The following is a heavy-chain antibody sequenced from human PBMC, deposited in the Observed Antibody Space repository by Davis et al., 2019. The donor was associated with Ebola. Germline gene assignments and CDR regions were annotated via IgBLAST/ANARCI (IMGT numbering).Heavy chain of an antibody. D-gene: IGHD4-11*01. Sequence: PSETLSLTCTVSGYSISSGYYWGWIRQPPGKGLEWIGSIYHSGSTYYNPSLKSRVTISVDTSKNQFSLKLSSVTAADTAVYYCAPMGNYGGGAFDIWGQGTMVTVSS. CDR3: APMGNYGGGAFDI. CDR1: GYSISSGYY. J-gene: IGHJ3*02. CDR2: IYHSGST. V-gene: IGHV4-38-2*02.